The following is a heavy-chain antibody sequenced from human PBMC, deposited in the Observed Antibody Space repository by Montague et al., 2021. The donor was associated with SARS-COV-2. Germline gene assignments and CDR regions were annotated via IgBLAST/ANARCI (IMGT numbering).Heavy chain of an antibody. CDR3: AGHTSEGITMVQAFDY. Sequence: SETLSLTCTVSGGSISSYYWSWIRQPPGKGLEWIGYIYYSGSTNYNPSLKSRVTISVDTSKNQSSLKLSSVTAAATAVYYCAGHTSEGITMVQAFDYWGQGTMVTVSS. CDR2: IYYSGST. V-gene: IGHV4-59*08. J-gene: IGHJ4*02. D-gene: IGHD3-10*01. CDR1: GGSISSYY.